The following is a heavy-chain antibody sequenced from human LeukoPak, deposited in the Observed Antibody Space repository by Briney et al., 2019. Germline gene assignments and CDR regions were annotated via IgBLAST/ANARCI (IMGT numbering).Heavy chain of an antibody. D-gene: IGHD1-26*01. J-gene: IGHJ4*02. CDR2: INHSGST. V-gene: IGHV4-34*01. CDR1: GGSFSGYY. Sequence: SETLSLTCAVYGGSFSGYYWSWIRQPPGKGLEWIGEINHSGSTNYNPSLKSRVTISVDTSKNQFSLKLSSVTAADTAVYYCARRGGSGRAFDYWGQGTLVTVSS. CDR3: ARRGGSGRAFDY.